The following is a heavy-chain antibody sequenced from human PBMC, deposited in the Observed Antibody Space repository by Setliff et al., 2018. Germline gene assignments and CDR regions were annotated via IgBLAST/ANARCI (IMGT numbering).Heavy chain of an antibody. J-gene: IGHJ3*02. CDR1: GFTFSSHC. V-gene: IGHV3-21*01. D-gene: IGHD6-25*01. CDR3: ARSPANGGHDAFDI. CDR2: ISPDSIYI. Sequence: GGSLRLSCAASGFTFSSHCMHWVRQAPGKGLEWVSSISPDSIYIYYADSVKGRLTISRDNAWDSLYLQMNSLGAEDTAVYYCARSPANGGHDAFDIWGRGTMVTVSS.